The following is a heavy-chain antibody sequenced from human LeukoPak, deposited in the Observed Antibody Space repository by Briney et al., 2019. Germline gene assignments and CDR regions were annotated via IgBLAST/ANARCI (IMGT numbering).Heavy chain of an antibody. CDR1: GFTFSSYW. J-gene: IGHJ5*02. D-gene: IGHD3-22*01. Sequence: GGSLRLSCAASGFTFSSYWMHWVRQAPGKGLVWVSRINSDGSNTSYADSVKGRFTISRDNAKNTLNLQMNSLRAEDTAVYYCARDLGQYYDTSDNWFDPWGQGTLVTVSS. CDR3: ARDLGQYYDTSDNWFDP. V-gene: IGHV3-74*01. CDR2: INSDGSNT.